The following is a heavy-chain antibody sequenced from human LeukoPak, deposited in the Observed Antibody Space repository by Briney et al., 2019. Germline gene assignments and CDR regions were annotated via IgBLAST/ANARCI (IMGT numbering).Heavy chain of an antibody. J-gene: IGHJ5*02. Sequence: PGGSLRLSCAASGFTFSSYEMNWVRQAPGKGLEWVSYISSSGSTIYYADSVKGRFTISRDNSKNTLYVQMNSLRAEDTAMYYCARMFRSSWYINWFDPWGQGTLVTVSS. CDR2: ISSSGSTI. CDR1: GFTFSSYE. D-gene: IGHD6-13*01. V-gene: IGHV3-48*03. CDR3: ARMFRSSWYINWFDP.